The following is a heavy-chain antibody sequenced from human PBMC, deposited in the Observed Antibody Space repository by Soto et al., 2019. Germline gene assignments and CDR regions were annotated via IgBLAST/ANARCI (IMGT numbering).Heavy chain of an antibody. D-gene: IGHD6-13*01. Sequence: PGGSLSLSFSASGFPFSSYSMSWVRQAPGKGLEWVSAISGSGGSTYYADSVKGRFTISRDNSKNTLYLQMNSLRAEDTAVYYCAKALGSSWYHWFDPWGQGTLVTVSS. V-gene: IGHV3-23*01. CDR1: GFPFSSYS. J-gene: IGHJ5*02. CDR3: AKALGSSWYHWFDP. CDR2: ISGSGGST.